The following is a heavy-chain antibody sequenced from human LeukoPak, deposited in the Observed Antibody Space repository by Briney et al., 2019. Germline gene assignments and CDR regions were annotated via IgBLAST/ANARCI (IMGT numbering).Heavy chain of an antibody. CDR3: ARASSGWGFY. CDR2: IYYTGST. CDR1: GGSISSSSYY. D-gene: IGHD6-19*01. V-gene: IGHV4-39*07. Sequence: SETLSLTCTVSGGSISSSSYYWGWIRQPPRKGLEWIGSIYYTGSTYYNPSLKSLVTISVDTSKNQFSLKLSSVSAADTAVYYCARASSGWGFYWGQGTLVTVSS. J-gene: IGHJ4*02.